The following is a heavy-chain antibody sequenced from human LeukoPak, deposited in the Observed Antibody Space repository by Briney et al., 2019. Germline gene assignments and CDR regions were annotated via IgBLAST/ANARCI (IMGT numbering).Heavy chain of an antibody. J-gene: IGHJ5*02. V-gene: IGHV4-59*11. CDR3: ARGRAFDP. CDR2: IYYSGTT. CDR1: GGSISGRY. Sequence: KPSETLSLTCTVSGGSISGRYWSWIRQPPGKGLEWIGYIYYSGTTNYNPSLKSRVTISVDTSKNQLSLKLTSVTAADTAVYYCARGRAFDPWGQGTLVTVSS.